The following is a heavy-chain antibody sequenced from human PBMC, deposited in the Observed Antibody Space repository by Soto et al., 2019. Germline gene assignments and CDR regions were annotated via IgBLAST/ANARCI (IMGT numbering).Heavy chain of an antibody. D-gene: IGHD1-1*01. CDR3: ARDQLALSSYYYGMDV. Sequence: PWGSLRLSCAASGFTFSSYGMHWVRQAPGKGLEWVAVIWYDGSNKYYADSVKGRFTISRDNSKNTLYLQMNSLRAEDTAVYYCARDQLALSSYYYGMDVWGQGTTVTVSS. J-gene: IGHJ6*02. CDR2: IWYDGSNK. V-gene: IGHV3-33*01. CDR1: GFTFSSYG.